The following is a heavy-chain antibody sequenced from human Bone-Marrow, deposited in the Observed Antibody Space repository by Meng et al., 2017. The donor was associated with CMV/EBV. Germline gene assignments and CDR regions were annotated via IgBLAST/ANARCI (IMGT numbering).Heavy chain of an antibody. D-gene: IGHD6-19*01. CDR2: IYSGGST. V-gene: IGHV3-53*05. CDR1: GFTVSSNY. Sequence: GESLKISCAASGFTVSSNYMSWVRQAPGKGLEWVSVIYSGGSTYYADSVKGRFTISRDNAKNTLYLQMNTLRTDDTALYYCARRLPSGWNMDVWVQGTTVTVSS. J-gene: IGHJ6*02. CDR3: ARRLPSGWNMDV.